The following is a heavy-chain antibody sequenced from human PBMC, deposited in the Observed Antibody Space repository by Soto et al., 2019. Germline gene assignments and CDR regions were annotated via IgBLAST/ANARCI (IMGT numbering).Heavy chain of an antibody. CDR2: IWYDGSST. Sequence: KGLERVAVIWYDGSSTSYEDAVKVRFTISRDNAKNTLYLQMNSLRAEDTAVYYCVSYTNRERRGNCSPYMDV. J-gene: IGHJ6*03. CDR3: VSYTNRERRGNCSPYMDV. D-gene: IGHD3-16*02. V-gene: IGHV3-33*03.